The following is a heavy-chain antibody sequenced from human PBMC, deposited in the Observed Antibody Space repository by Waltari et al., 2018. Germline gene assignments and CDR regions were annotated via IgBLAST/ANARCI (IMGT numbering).Heavy chain of an antibody. CDR3: ARNYVRFLGKDYYYYYYMDV. V-gene: IGHV1-69*05. CDR2: IIPIFGTA. J-gene: IGHJ6*03. Sequence: QVQLVQSGAEVKKPGSSVKVSCKASGGTFSSYAISWVRQAPGQGIEWMGGIIPIFGTANYAQKFQGRVTITTDESTSTAYMELSSLRSEDTAVYYCARNYVRFLGKDYYYYYYMDVWGKGTTVTVSS. D-gene: IGHD3-3*01. CDR1: GGTFSSYA.